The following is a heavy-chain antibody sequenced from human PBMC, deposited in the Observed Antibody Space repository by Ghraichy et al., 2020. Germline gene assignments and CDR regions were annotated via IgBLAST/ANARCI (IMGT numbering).Heavy chain of an antibody. D-gene: IGHD4-11*01. V-gene: IGHV3-7*03. CDR2: IKIDETEK. J-gene: IGHJ3*01. CDR3: GRGGPDNSNYAVDS. CDR1: GFSFRSFW. Sequence: GGSLRLSCAASGFSFRSFWMTWVRQAPGKGPEWVANIKIDETEKYYVGSVKGRFTISRDNAKNSLYLQMNSLRAEDTALYYCGRGGPDNSNYAVDSWGQGTMVTVSS.